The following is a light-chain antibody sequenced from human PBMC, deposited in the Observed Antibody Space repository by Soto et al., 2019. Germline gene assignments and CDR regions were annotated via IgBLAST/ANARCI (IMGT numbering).Light chain of an antibody. CDR3: QQRSNWPRT. J-gene: IGKJ2*02. V-gene: IGKV3-11*01. CDR1: QSVSSY. CDR2: DAS. Sequence: EIVLTQSPATLSLSPGERATLSCRASQSVSSYLAWYQQKPGQAPRLLIYDASNRATVIPARFSGSGSGTDFTLNISSLEPEEFAVYYCQQRSNWPRTFGQGTKLEIK.